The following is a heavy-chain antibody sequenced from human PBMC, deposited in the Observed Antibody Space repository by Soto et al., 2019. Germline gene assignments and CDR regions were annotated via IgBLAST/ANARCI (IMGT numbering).Heavy chain of an antibody. V-gene: IGHV5-51*01. J-gene: IGHJ6*02. CDR1: GYSLTSSW. CDR2: IYPGDSDT. Sequence: GESLKISCKASGYSLTSSWIAWVRQMPGKGLEWMGIIYPGDSDTKYSPSFQGQVTISADKSISTAYLQWSSLKASDTAIYYCARLPNLFYYYGMDVWGQGTRVTVSS. CDR3: ARLPNLFYYYGMDV.